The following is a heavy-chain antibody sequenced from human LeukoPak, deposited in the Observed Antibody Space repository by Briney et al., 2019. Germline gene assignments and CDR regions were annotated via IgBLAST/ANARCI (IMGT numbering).Heavy chain of an antibody. V-gene: IGHV1-8*01. CDR2: MNPNSGNT. Sequence: ASVKVSCKASGCTFTSYDINWVRQATGQGLEWMGWMNPNSGNTGYAQKFQGRVTMTRNTSISTAYMELSSLRSEDTAVYYCARVRWFGESPYDYWGQGTLVTVSS. CDR3: ARVRWFGESPYDY. CDR1: GCTFTSYD. D-gene: IGHD3-10*01. J-gene: IGHJ4*02.